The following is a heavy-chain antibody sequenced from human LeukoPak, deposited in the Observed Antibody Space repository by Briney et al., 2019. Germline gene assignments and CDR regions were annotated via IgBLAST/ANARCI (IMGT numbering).Heavy chain of an antibody. V-gene: IGHV3-15*07. D-gene: IGHD7-27*01. CDR3: TTGNWGPY. CDR2: IKSKIDGETT. CDR1: GFTFGNAW. Sequence: GGSLRLSCAASGFTFGNAWMNWVRQAPGKGLEWVGRIKSKIDGETTDFGAPVKGRFAISRDDSKNTMYLHMNSLRTEDTAVYYCTTGNWGPYWGQGTLVTVSS. J-gene: IGHJ4*02.